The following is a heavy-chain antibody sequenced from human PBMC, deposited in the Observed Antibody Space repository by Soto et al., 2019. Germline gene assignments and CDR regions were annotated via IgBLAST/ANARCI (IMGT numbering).Heavy chain of an antibody. Sequence: TLSRTCTLSGGSVRAPDWWDWVRQSPDKGLEWIAEVHISGHSNYNPSLRSRVSVSIDSSKNQFYLNLNSVTAADRAIYYCAGVRQGCSPNNCYCDXWGQGSQVTVSX. J-gene: IGHJ4*03. D-gene: IGHD1-1*01. CDR3: AGVRQGCSPNNCYCDX. CDR2: VHISGHS. V-gene: IGHV4-4*02. CDR1: GGSVRAPDW.